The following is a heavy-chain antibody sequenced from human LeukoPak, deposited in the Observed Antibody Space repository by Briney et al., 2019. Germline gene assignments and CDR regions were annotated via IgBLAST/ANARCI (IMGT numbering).Heavy chain of an antibody. D-gene: IGHD4-17*01. V-gene: IGHV3-7*01. J-gene: IGHJ5*02. Sequence: QTGGSLRLSCAVSGVTFSRYWMSWVRQTPGKGLEWVANIKQNGGEKNYVNSVKGRFTISRDNAKNSLYLQMSSLTADDTAVYYCARDWPYGAYPRGSAHWFDPWGQGTQVTVSS. CDR1: GVTFSRYW. CDR3: ARDWPYGAYPRGSAHWFDP. CDR2: IKQNGGEK.